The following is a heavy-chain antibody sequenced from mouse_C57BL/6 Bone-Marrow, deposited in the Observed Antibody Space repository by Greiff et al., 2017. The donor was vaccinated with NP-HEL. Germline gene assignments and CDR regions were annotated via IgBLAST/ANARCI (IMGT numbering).Heavy chain of an antibody. Sequence: QVQLQQSGAGLVKPGASVKISCKASGYAFSSYWMNWVKQRPGKGLEWIGQIYPGGGDTNYNGKLKGQASLTADKSSSTTYLQLSSLTSEDSAIYFFARGAYWGQGTLVTVSA. V-gene: IGHV1-80*01. CDR3: ARGAY. CDR1: GYAFSSYW. CDR2: IYPGGGDT. J-gene: IGHJ3*01.